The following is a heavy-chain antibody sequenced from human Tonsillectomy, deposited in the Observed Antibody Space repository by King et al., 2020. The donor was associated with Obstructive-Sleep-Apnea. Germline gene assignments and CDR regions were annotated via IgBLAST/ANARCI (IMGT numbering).Heavy chain of an antibody. V-gene: IGHV4-59*01. J-gene: IGHJ6*02. Sequence: VQLQESGPGLVKPSETLSLTCTVSGGSISSYYWSWIRQPPGKGLEWIWYIYYSVITNYNPSLKSRVTISVDTSKNQFSLKLSSVTAADTAVYYCAMNTAMVIDGMDVWGQGTTVTVSS. CDR3: AMNTAMVIDGMDV. CDR2: IYYSVIT. CDR1: GGSISSYY. D-gene: IGHD5-18*01.